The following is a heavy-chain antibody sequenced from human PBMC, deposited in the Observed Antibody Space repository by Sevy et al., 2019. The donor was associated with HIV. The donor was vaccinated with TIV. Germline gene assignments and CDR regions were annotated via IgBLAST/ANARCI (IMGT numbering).Heavy chain of an antibody. D-gene: IGHD6-13*01. J-gene: IGHJ4*02. Sequence: TQRGSLRLSCAASGFTFSNAWMSWVRQAPGKGLEWVGRIKGKIYDGTIDYAAPVKGRFSISRDDSKNTLYLQMNSLKTEDTAVYYCTTASWSQEDYYNYWGQGTLVTVSS. CDR1: GFTFSNAW. CDR3: TTASWSQEDYYNY. V-gene: IGHV3-15*01. CDR2: IKGKIYDGTI.